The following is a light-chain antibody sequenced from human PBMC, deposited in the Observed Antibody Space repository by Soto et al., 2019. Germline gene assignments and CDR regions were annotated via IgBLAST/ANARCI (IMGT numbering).Light chain of an antibody. V-gene: IGKV3-20*01. CDR1: QSVSSTY. J-gene: IGKJ2*01. CDR3: QQYGNSPYT. CDR2: GAS. Sequence: ETVLTQSPGTLSLSPGERATLSCRASQSVSSTYFAWYQQKPGQAPRLLIYGASSRATGIPDRFSGSGSGTDVTLRISRLEPEDFAVYYCQQYGNSPYTFGQGTKLEIK.